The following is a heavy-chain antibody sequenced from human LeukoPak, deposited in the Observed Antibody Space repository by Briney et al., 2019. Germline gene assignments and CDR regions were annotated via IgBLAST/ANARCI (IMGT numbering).Heavy chain of an antibody. CDR2: ISGSGGST. D-gene: IGHD6-13*01. V-gene: IGHV3-23*01. CDR1: GFTFSNYA. Sequence: GGSLRLSCAASGFTFSNYAMSWVRQAPGKGLEWVSAISGSGGSTYYADSVKGRFTISRDNAKNSLYLQMNSLRAEDTAVYCCARDRAAAGPDYYMDVWGKGTTVTVSS. J-gene: IGHJ6*03. CDR3: ARDRAAAGPDYYMDV.